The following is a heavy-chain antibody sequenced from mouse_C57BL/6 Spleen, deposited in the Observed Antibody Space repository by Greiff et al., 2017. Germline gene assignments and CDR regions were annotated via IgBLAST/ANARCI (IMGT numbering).Heavy chain of an antibody. Sequence: QVQLQQSGAELVKPGASVKLSCKASGYTFTSYWMHWVKQRPGQGLEWIGMIHPNSGSTNYNEKFKSKATLTVDKSSSTAYMQLSSLTSEDSAVYYCARVEDYDLYWYFDVWGTGTTVTVSS. D-gene: IGHD2-4*01. CDR2: IHPNSGST. J-gene: IGHJ1*03. CDR1: GYTFTSYW. CDR3: ARVEDYDLYWYFDV. V-gene: IGHV1-64*01.